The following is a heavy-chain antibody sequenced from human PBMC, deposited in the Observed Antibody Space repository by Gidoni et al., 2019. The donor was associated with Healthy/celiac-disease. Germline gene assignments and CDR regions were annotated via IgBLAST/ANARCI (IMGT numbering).Heavy chain of an antibody. D-gene: IGHD3-22*01. J-gene: IGHJ4*02. CDR3: ARPKSQSQTYYYDSSSGPFDY. CDR2: IIPIFGTA. V-gene: IGHV1-69*01. CDR1: GGTFSSYA. Sequence: QVQLVQSGAEVKKPGSSVKVSCKASGGTFSSYAIRWVRQSPGQGLEWMGGIIPIFGTANYAQKFQGRVTITADESTSTAYMELSSLRSENTAVYYCARPKSQSQTYYYDSSSGPFDYWGQGTLVTVSS.